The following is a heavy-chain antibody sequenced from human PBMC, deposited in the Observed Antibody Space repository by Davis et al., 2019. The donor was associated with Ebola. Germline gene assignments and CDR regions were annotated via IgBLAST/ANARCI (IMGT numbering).Heavy chain of an antibody. V-gene: IGHV1-69*04. CDR3: ARSTYYYDSSGYYYVGNWFDP. D-gene: IGHD3-22*01. Sequence: SVKVSCKASGNTFNSYAINWVRQAPGQGLEWMGRIIPILAIANYAQKFQGRVTITADKSTSTAYMELSSLRSEDTAVYYCARSTYYYDSSGYYYVGNWFDPWGQGTLVTVSS. CDR2: IIPILAIA. CDR1: GNTFNSYA. J-gene: IGHJ5*02.